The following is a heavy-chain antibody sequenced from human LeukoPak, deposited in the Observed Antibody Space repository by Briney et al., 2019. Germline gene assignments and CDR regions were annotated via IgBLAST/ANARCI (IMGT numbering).Heavy chain of an antibody. Sequence: GGSLRLSCAASGFTFSRYSINWVRQAPGKGLEWVSYISGSDGSILYADSVKGRCTISRDNAKNSLYLQMNNLREEDTAVYYCAREPRDSDSWVDYWGQGTLVTVSS. V-gene: IGHV3-48*02. CDR1: GFTFSRYS. D-gene: IGHD2-15*01. CDR2: ISGSDGSI. CDR3: AREPRDSDSWVDY. J-gene: IGHJ4*02.